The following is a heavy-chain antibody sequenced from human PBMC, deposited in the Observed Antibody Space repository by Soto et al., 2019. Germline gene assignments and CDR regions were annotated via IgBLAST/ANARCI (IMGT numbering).Heavy chain of an antibody. V-gene: IGHV3-23*01. CDR2: ISGGAAST. CDR1: GFTFSSYA. D-gene: IGHD1-1*01. J-gene: IGHJ4*02. CDR3: AKGYNEYIDIYIDY. Sequence: GGSLRLSCTASGFTFSSYAMYWVRQAPGKGLEWVSGISGGAASTSYADSVKGRFTISRDNSKSTLYLQLSSLRVEDAAVYYCAKGYNEYIDIYIDYWGQGTLVTVSS.